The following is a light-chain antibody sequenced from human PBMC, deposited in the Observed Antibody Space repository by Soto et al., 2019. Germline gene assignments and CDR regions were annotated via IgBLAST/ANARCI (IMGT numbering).Light chain of an antibody. Sequence: EVVLTQSPATLSLSPGDRATLSCRASQSVSIDFAWYQQKPGQAPRLLIYDASNRATGIPARFSGSGSGTYFTLTIISLEPEDFAVYYCQHRHNFGPGTKVDIK. V-gene: IGKV3-11*01. J-gene: IGKJ3*01. CDR2: DAS. CDR1: QSVSID. CDR3: QHRHN.